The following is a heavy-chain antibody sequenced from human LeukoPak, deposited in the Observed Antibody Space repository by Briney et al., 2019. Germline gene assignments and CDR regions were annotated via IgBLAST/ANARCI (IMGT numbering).Heavy chain of an antibody. D-gene: IGHD4-17*01. CDR2: INHSGST. J-gene: IGHJ1*01. Sequence: SETLSLTCAVYGGSFSGYYWSWIRQPPGKGLEWIGEINHSGSTNYNPSLKSRVTISVDTSKNQFSLKLSSVTAADTAVYYCASQNDYGDYYSNWGQGTLVTVSS. CDR1: GGSFSGYY. CDR3: ASQNDYGDYYSN. V-gene: IGHV4-34*01.